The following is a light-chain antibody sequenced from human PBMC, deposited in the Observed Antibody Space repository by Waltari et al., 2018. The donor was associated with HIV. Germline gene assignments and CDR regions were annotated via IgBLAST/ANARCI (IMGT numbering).Light chain of an antibody. CDR2: WAS. V-gene: IGKV4-1*01. J-gene: IGKJ2*01. CDR3: QQYYSAPYT. CDR1: QSVLYSSHNKNY. Sequence: DIVMTQSPDSLALSLGERATISCKSSQSVLYSSHNKNYLAWYQQKPGQPPKLLIYWASTRESGVPDRFSGSGSGTDFTLTINCLQAEDVAVYSCQQYYSAPYTFGQGTKLEIK.